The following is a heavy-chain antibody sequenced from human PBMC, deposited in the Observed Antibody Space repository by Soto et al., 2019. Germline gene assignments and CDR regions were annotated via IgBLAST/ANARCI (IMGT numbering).Heavy chain of an antibody. Sequence: EVQLLESGGGLVQPGGSLRLSCAASGFTFSSYAMSWVRQAPGKGLEWVSAISGSGGSTYYADSVKGRFTISRDNSKTTLYLQMNCQRAEDTAVYYCARLLSATLRYFDWLSLDYWGQGTLVTLSS. D-gene: IGHD3-9*01. V-gene: IGHV3-23*01. CDR2: ISGSGGST. J-gene: IGHJ4*02. CDR1: GFTFSSYA. CDR3: ARLLSATLRYFDWLSLDY.